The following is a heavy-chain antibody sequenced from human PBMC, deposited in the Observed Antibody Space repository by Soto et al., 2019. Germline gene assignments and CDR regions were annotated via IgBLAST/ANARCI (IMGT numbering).Heavy chain of an antibody. Sequence: GGSLRLSCVASGFLFDTYGMHWVRQTPGKGLEWVAIISYDGSHKEYADSVKGRFAISRDNAKNKLYLQMNSLRVEDTAVYYCTRDRGYPDSFDLWGQGTMVTVSS. D-gene: IGHD3-10*01. CDR2: ISYDGSHK. CDR1: GFLFDTYG. CDR3: TRDRGYPDSFDL. J-gene: IGHJ3*01. V-gene: IGHV3-30*03.